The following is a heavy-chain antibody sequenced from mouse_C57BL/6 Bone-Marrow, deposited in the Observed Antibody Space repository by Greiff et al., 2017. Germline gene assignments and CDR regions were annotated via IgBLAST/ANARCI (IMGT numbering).Heavy chain of an antibody. CDR1: GFTFSSYA. J-gene: IGHJ3*01. D-gene: IGHD1-1*01. V-gene: IGHV5-4*01. CDR3: EREGLLREGFAY. Sequence: EVQGVESGGGLVKPGGSLKLSCAASGFTFSSYAMSWVRQTPEKRLEWVATISDGGSYTYYPDNVKGRFTISRDNAKNNLYLLMRHLKSEDTAMYYCEREGLLREGFAYWGQGTLVTVSA. CDR2: ISDGGSYT.